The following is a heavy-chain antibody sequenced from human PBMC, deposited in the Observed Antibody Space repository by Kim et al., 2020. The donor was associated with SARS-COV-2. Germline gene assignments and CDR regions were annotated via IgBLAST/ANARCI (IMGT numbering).Heavy chain of an antibody. CDR3: ARAIGDFWSGYYFLWGNNRYYYYGMDV. V-gene: IGHV3-21*01. Sequence: GGSLRLSCAASGFTFSSYSMNWVRQAPGKGLEWVSSISSSSSYIYYADSVKGRFTISRDNAKNSLYLQMNSLRAEDTAVYYCARAIGDFWSGYYFLWGNNRYYYYGMDVWGQGTTVTVSS. CDR1: GFTFSSYS. J-gene: IGHJ6*02. D-gene: IGHD3-3*01. CDR2: ISSSSSYI.